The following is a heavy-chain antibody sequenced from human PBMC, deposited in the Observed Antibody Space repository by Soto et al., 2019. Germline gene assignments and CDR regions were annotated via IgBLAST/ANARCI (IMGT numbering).Heavy chain of an antibody. CDR1: GSTFGDSY. CDR3: IRGGGGGLFDP. D-gene: IGHD2-15*01. CDR2: ISPGSRYP. V-gene: IGHV3-11*06. Sequence: GGSLRLSCAVSGSTFGDSYMSWIRQAPGKGLEWLSYISPGSRYPAYADTVKGRFTISRDNAKRSLYLQMVSLTAEDTAIYYCIRGGGGGLFDPWGQGTMVTVSS. J-gene: IGHJ5*02.